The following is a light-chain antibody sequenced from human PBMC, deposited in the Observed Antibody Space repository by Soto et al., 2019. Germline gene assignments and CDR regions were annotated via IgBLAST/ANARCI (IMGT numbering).Light chain of an antibody. V-gene: IGLV6-57*02. CDR1: SGSIASNY. Sequence: NFMLTQPHSVSESPGKTVTISCTGSSGSIASNYVQWYQQRPGSAPTTVIYEDNQRLSGVPDRFSGSIDSSSNSASLTISGLKTEDEADYYCQSYDSSNHAVFGGGTQLTVL. CDR3: QSYDSSNHAV. CDR2: EDN. J-gene: IGLJ7*01.